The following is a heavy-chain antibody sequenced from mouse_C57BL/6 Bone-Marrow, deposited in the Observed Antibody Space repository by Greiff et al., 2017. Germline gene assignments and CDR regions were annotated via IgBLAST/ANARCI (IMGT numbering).Heavy chain of an antibody. J-gene: IGHJ4*01. Sequence: VQLQQSGPELVKPGASVKIPCKASGYTFTDYNMDWVKQSHGKSLEWIGDINPNNGGTIYNQKFKGKATLTVDKSSSTAYMELRSLTSEDTAVYYCARRGNWVYYAMDYWGQGTSVTVSS. CDR1: GYTFTDYN. CDR2: INPNNGGT. CDR3: ARRGNWVYYAMDY. V-gene: IGHV1-18*01. D-gene: IGHD4-1*01.